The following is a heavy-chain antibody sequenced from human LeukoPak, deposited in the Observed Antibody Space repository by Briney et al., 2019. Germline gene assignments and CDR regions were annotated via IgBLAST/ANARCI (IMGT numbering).Heavy chain of an antibody. D-gene: IGHD3-22*01. CDR1: GYTFTSYD. CDR3: ARGGGYYDSSGSNAFDI. J-gene: IGHJ3*02. V-gene: IGHV1-2*04. CDR2: INPNSGGT. Sequence: GASVKVSCKASGYTFTSYDINWVRQATGQGLEWMGWINPNSGGTNYAQKFQGWVTMTRDTSISTAYMELSRLRSDDTAVYYCARGGGYYDSSGSNAFDIWSQGTMVTVSS.